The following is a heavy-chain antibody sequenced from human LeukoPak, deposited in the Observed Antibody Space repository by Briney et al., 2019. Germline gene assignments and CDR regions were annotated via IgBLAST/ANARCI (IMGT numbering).Heavy chain of an antibody. CDR2: IIPMFGTA. CDR1: GGTFSSYA. V-gene: IGHV1-69*06. D-gene: IGHD1-26*01. J-gene: IGHJ6*02. CDR3: ATDGGVGATGSHYYYYYGMDV. Sequence: GASVKVSCKASGGTFSSYAINWVRQAPGQGLEWMGGIIPMFGTAIYAQKFQGRVTMTEDTSTDTAYMELSSLRSEDTAVYYCATDGGVGATGSHYYYYYGMDVWGQGTTVTVSS.